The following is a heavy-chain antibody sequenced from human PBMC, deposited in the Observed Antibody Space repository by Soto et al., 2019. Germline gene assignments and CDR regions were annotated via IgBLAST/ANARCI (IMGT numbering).Heavy chain of an antibody. J-gene: IGHJ4*02. V-gene: IGHV1-18*01. Sequence: QVQLVQSGAEVKKPGASVKVSCKASGYTFASYAISWMRQAPGQVLGWMGWISAYNGNTNYAQKLQGIVTMTTDTSTSTAYTELRSLRSHDTAVYYCARDPPPPDYWGQVTLVTVSS. CDR2: ISAYNGNT. CDR1: GYTFASYA. CDR3: ARDPPPPDY.